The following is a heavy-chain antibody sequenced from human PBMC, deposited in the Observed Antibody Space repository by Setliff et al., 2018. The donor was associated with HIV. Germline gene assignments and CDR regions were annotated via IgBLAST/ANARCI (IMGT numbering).Heavy chain of an antibody. J-gene: IGHJ6*03. CDR1: GGSISSSSYY. V-gene: IGHV4-39*07. CDR2: IYYSGRT. Sequence: LSLTCTVSGGSISSSSYYWGWIRQPPGKGLEWIGSIYYSGRTYYNPSLKSRVTMSVGTSKNQFSLKLSSVTAADTAVYYCARCYYNFWSGYPLDYMDVWGKGTTVTVSS. D-gene: IGHD3-3*01. CDR3: ARCYYNFWSGYPLDYMDV.